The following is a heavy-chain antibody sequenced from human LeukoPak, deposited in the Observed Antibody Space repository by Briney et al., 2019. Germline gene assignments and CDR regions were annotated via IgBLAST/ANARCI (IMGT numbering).Heavy chain of an antibody. CDR2: ISYDGSNK. V-gene: IGHV3-30*18. D-gene: IGHD3-10*01. Sequence: GGSLRLSCAASGFTFSSYGMHWVRQAPGKGLEWVAVISYDGSNKYYAVSVKGRFTISRDNSKNTLYLQMNSLRAEDTAVYYCAKARYGSGSYYFDYWGQGTLVTVSS. CDR1: GFTFSSYG. CDR3: AKARYGSGSYYFDY. J-gene: IGHJ4*02.